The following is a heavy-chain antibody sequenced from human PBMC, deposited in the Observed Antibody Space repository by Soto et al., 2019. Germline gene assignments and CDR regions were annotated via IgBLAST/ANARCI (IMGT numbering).Heavy chain of an antibody. CDR3: ARGGMALRDTYYYYYMDV. D-gene: IGHD3-10*01. CDR1: GYTFTGYY. V-gene: IGHV1-2*04. CDR2: INPNSGGT. J-gene: IGHJ6*03. Sequence: ASVKVSCKASGYTFTGYYMHWVRQAPGQGPEWMGWINPNSGGTNYAQKFQGWVTMTRETSISTAYMELSRLRSDDTAVDYCARGGMALRDTYYYYYMDVWGKGTTVTVSS.